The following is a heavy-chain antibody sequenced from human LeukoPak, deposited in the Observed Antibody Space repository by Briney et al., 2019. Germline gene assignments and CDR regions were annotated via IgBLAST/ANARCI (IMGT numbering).Heavy chain of an antibody. V-gene: IGHV4-31*03. CDR1: GGSISSGGYY. Sequence: SETLSLTCTVSGGSISSGGYYWSWTRQHPGKGLEWIGYIYYSGSTYYNPSLKSRVTISVDTSKNQFSLKLSSVTAADTAVYYCARAIRYYYDSSGYYLDYWGQGTLVTVSS. CDR2: IYYSGST. J-gene: IGHJ4*02. CDR3: ARAIRYYYDSSGYYLDY. D-gene: IGHD3-22*01.